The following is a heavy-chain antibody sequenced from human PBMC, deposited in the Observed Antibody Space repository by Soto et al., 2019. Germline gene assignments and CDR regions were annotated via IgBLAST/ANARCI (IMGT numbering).Heavy chain of an antibody. J-gene: IGHJ4*02. CDR1: DGSISSSSYY. CDR2: SYYSGST. D-gene: IGHD2-15*01. V-gene: IGHV4-39*02. Sequence: SETLSLTCTVSDGSISSSSYYWGWIRHPPGKGLDWIGSSYYSGSTYYNPSLKSRVTISVDTSKNQFSLKLSSVTAAETAVYYCARDVGDSRGYCSGGSCYSILYYFDYWGQGTLVTVSS. CDR3: ARDVGDSRGYCSGGSCYSILYYFDY.